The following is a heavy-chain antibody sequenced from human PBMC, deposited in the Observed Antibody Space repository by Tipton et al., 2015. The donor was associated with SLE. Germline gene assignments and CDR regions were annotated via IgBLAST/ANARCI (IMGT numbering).Heavy chain of an antibody. CDR1: GGSISSSSYY. V-gene: IGHV4-39*07. J-gene: IGHJ5*02. Sequence: LRLSCTVSGGSISSSSYYWGWIRQPPGKGLEWIGSIYYSGSTNYNPSLKSRVTISVDTSKNQFSLKLSSVTAADTAVYYCARDGPRWFDPWGQGTLVTVSS. CDR3: ARDGPRWFDP. CDR2: IYYSGST.